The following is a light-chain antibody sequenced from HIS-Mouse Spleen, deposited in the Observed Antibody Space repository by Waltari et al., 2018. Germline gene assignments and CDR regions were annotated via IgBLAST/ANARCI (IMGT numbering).Light chain of an antibody. CDR2: GNS. J-gene: IGLJ3*02. V-gene: IGLV1-40*01. CDR1: SPTLRAGYA. Sequence: QSVLTQPPSVSGAPGQRVTISCTGRSPTLRAGYAVHWYQQLPGTAPKLLIYGNSNRPSGVPDRFSGSKSGTSASLAITGLQAEDEADYYCQSYDSSLSGSVFGGGTKLTVL. CDR3: QSYDSSLSGSV.